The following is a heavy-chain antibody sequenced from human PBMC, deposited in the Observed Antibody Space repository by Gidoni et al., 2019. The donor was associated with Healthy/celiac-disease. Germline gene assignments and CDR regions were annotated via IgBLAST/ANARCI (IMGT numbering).Heavy chain of an antibody. J-gene: IGHJ3*02. V-gene: IGHV3-23*01. D-gene: IGHD3-10*01. CDR3: AKYGYGHAFDI. CDR1: VLTFSSYA. Sequence: EVQLLESGVGLVQPVGSLRLSCAASVLTFSSYAMRWVRQAPGKGLGWVSAISGSGGSTYYADSVKGRFTISRDNSKNTLYLQMNSLRAEDTAVYYCAKYGYGHAFDIWGQGTMVTVSS. CDR2: ISGSGGST.